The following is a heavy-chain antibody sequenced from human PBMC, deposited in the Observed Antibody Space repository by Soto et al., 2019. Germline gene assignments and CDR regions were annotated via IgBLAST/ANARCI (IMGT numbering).Heavy chain of an antibody. Sequence: GGSLRLSCAASGFTFSSYGMHWVRQAPGKGLEWVAVISYDGSNKYYADSVKGRFTISRDNSKNTLYLQMTSLGAEDTAVYYCAKEFRGAADYDLPYDFWSAPPELVYYFDYWGQGTLVTVSS. CDR3: AKEFRGAADYDLPYDFWSAPPELVYYFDY. V-gene: IGHV3-30*18. D-gene: IGHD3-3*01. CDR2: ISYDGSNK. CDR1: GFTFSSYG. J-gene: IGHJ4*02.